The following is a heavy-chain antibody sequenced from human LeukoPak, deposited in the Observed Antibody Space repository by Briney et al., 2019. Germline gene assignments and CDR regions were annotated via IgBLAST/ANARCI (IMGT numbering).Heavy chain of an antibody. D-gene: IGHD3-22*01. CDR1: GYTFTSYS. CDR2: INAGNGNT. Sequence: EASVKVSCKASGYTFTSYSMHWVRQAPGQRLEWMGWINAGNGNTKYSQEFQGRVTITRDTSASTAYMELSSLRSEDMAVYYCARDIYDSSGYDNWFDPWGQGTLVTVSS. V-gene: IGHV1-3*03. J-gene: IGHJ5*02. CDR3: ARDIYDSSGYDNWFDP.